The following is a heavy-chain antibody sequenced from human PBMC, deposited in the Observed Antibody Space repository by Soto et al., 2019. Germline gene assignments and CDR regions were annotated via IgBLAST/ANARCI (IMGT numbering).Heavy chain of an antibody. CDR1: GGSFSGYY. CDR3: ARGSTLYCSSTSCYGLDFDY. J-gene: IGHJ4*02. CDR2: INHSGST. Sequence: SETLSLTCAVYGGSFSGYYWSWIRQPPGKGLEWIGEINHSGSTNYNLSLKSRVTISVDTSKNQFSLKLSSVTAADTAVYYCARGSTLYCSSTSCYGLDFDYWGQGTLVTVSS. V-gene: IGHV4-34*01. D-gene: IGHD2-2*01.